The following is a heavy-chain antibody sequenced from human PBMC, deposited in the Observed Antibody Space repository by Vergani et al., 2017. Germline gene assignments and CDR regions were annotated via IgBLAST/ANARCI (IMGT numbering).Heavy chain of an antibody. CDR3: ARVMYRDEASTGYRLEGMDI. CDR2: IYSTGST. Sequence: QVQLEESGPGLVKPSETLSLTCTVSGGSFNTYYWSWIRQSPGKGLEWIGYIYSTGSTNYNPSLNNRVTMSVDTSKNQFSLNLRSVTAADTAVYFCARVMYRDEASTGYRLEGMDIWGQGTTVTISS. J-gene: IGHJ6*02. V-gene: IGHV4-59*13. D-gene: IGHD3-9*01. CDR1: GGSFNTYY.